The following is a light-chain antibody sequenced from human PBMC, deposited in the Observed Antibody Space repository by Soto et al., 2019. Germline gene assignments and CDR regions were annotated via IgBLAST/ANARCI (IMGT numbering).Light chain of an antibody. CDR1: SSDIGAGYD. Sequence: QSALTQPPSVSEAPGQRVTISCTGTSSDIGAGYDVHWYQQLPGEAPKLLIYSNAIRPSGVPDRFSASKSGTSASLAITGLRAEDEADYYCQSYDSSLTSYVFGTGTKVTV. CDR2: SNA. V-gene: IGLV1-40*01. CDR3: QSYDSSLTSYV. J-gene: IGLJ1*01.